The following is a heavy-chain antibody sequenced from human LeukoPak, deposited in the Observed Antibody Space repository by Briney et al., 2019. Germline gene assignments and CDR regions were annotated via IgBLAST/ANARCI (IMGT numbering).Heavy chain of an antibody. CDR1: SGSISSSSYY. V-gene: IGHV4-39*01. Sequence: KTSETLSLTCTVYSGSISSSSYYWGWIRQPPGKGLEWIGSIYYSGSTYYNPSLASRVTISVDTSKNQFSLKLSSVTAADTAVYYCARRPECNYGIFDFWGQGTLVTLSS. CDR3: ARRPECNYGIFDF. CDR2: IYYSGST. D-gene: IGHD3-10*01. J-gene: IGHJ4*02.